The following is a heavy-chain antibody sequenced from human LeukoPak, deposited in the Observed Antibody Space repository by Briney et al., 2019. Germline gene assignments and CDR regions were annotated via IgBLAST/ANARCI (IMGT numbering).Heavy chain of an antibody. CDR2: ISSSSSYI. V-gene: IGHV3-21*01. J-gene: IGHJ4*02. Sequence: AGSLRLSCAASGFTFSSYSMNWVRQAPGKGLEWVSSISSSSSYIYYADSVKGRFTISRDNAKNSLYLQMNSLRAEDTAVYYCARDPGEPYFDYWGQGTLVTVSS. D-gene: IGHD1-14*01. CDR3: ARDPGEPYFDY. CDR1: GFTFSSYS.